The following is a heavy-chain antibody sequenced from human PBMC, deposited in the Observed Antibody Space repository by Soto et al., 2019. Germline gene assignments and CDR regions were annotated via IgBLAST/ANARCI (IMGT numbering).Heavy chain of an antibody. Sequence: PSETLSLTCTVSGGSISSSNYYWGWIRQHPGKGLEWIGSIYYSGSTYYKSSLKSRVTISVDTSKNQFSLKLSSVTAADTAVYYCARSSTYYDFWSGRRASNYCMDVWGQGTTVTVSS. CDR1: GGSISSSNYY. D-gene: IGHD3-3*01. J-gene: IGHJ6*02. V-gene: IGHV4-39*01. CDR2: IYYSGST. CDR3: ARSSTYYDFWSGRRASNYCMDV.